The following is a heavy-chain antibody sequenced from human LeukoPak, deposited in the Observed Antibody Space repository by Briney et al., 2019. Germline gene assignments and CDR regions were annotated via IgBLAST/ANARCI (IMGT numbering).Heavy chain of an antibody. CDR1: GFTFSSYS. Sequence: GGSLRLSCAASGFTFSSYSMNWVRQAPGKGLEWVSSISSSSSYIYCADSVKGRFTISRDNAKNSLYLQMNSLRAEDTAVYYCAGIAAAGDAFDIWGQGTMVTVSS. D-gene: IGHD6-13*01. CDR3: AGIAAAGDAFDI. V-gene: IGHV3-21*01. J-gene: IGHJ3*02. CDR2: ISSSSSYI.